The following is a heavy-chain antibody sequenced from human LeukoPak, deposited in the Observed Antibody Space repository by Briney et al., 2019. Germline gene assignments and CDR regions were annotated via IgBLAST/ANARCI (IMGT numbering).Heavy chain of an antibody. CDR3: VRGGYGSIDY. J-gene: IGHJ4*02. D-gene: IGHD4-17*01. Sequence: GGSLRLSCAAFGFTFSSLWMHWVRQAPGKGLVWVSYINSDGTTATYADSVKGRFTISRDNAKTTLYLQMNRLRAEDTAVYYCVRGGYGSIDYWGQGTLVTVSS. CDR2: INSDGTTA. V-gene: IGHV3-74*01. CDR1: GFTFSSLW.